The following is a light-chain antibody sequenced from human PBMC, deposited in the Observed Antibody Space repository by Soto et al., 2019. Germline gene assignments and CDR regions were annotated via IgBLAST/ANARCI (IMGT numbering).Light chain of an antibody. J-gene: IGKJ4*01. CDR2: AAS. CDR1: QDITNY. CDR3: QQYHNLPLT. V-gene: IGKV1-33*01. Sequence: DIQMTKSPSSLSASVGDRVTITCQASQDITNYVNWYFQKPGKAPKLLISAASNSETGVPSRFSGSGSGTHFTFTISSLQPEDIATYYCQQYHNLPLTFGGGTKVEIK.